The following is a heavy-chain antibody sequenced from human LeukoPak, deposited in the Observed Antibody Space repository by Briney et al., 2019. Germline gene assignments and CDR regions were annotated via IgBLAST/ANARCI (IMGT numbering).Heavy chain of an antibody. D-gene: IGHD7-27*01. V-gene: IGHV3-74*03. J-gene: IGHJ4*02. CDR1: GFTFSRYW. CDR2: IHSEGRST. Sequence: GGSLRLSCAASGFTFSRYWMHWVRQVPGKGLVWVSRIHSEGRSTMYADSVKGRFTISRDDAKNTLYLQMNSLRAEDTAVYYCARGGGTGEFDYWGQGTLVTVSS. CDR3: ARGGGTGEFDY.